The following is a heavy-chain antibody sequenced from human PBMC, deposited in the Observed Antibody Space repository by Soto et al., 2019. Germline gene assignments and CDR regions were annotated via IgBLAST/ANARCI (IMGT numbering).Heavy chain of an antibody. J-gene: IGHJ5*02. CDR3: ARGGSVLLWFGDRNWFDP. Sequence: QVQLQQWGAGLLKPSETLSLTCAVYGGSFSGYYWSWIRQPPGKGLEWIGEINHSGSTNYNPSLQSRVTISVDTSKNQFSLKLSSVTAADTAVYYCARGGSVLLWFGDRNWFDPWGQGTLVTVSS. CDR2: INHSGST. CDR1: GGSFSGYY. D-gene: IGHD3-10*01. V-gene: IGHV4-34*01.